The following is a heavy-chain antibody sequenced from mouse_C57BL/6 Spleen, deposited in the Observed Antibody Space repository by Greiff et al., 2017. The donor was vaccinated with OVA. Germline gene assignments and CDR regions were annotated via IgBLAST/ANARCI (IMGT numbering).Heavy chain of an antibody. D-gene: IGHD1-1*01. Sequence: QVQLKQPGTELVKPGASVKLSCKASGYTFTSYWMHWVKQRPGQGLEWIGNINPSNGGTNYNEKFKSKATLTVDKSSSTAYMQLSSLTSEDSAVYYCAIITTVVADFDYWGQGTTLTVSS. CDR1: GYTFTSYW. J-gene: IGHJ2*01. CDR2: INPSNGGT. V-gene: IGHV1-53*01. CDR3: AIITTVVADFDY.